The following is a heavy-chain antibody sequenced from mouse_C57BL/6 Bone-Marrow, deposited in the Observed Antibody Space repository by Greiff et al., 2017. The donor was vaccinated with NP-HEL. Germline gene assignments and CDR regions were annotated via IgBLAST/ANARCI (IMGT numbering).Heavy chain of an antibody. D-gene: IGHD2-13*01. Sequence: EVQLQQSGPELVKPGASVKIPCKASGYTFTDYNMDWVKQSHGKSLEWIGDINPNNGGTIYNQKFKGKATLTVDKSSSTAYMELRSLTSEDTAVYYCARSVWGVRGWYYFDYWGQGTTLTVSS. J-gene: IGHJ2*01. CDR1: GYTFTDYN. CDR3: ARSVWGVRGWYYFDY. V-gene: IGHV1-18*01. CDR2: INPNNGGT.